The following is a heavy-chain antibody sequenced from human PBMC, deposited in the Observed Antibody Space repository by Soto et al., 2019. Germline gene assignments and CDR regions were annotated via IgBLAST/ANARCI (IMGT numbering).Heavy chain of an antibody. Sequence: QVQLVESGGGVVQPGRSPRLSCAASGFTFSDYGMHWVRQAPGKGLEWVAIIWYDGTNKYYAESVKGRFTISRDNSKNTLSLQMSSLRAEDTAVYYCTRDIAMGAYIDAFDIWGQGTMVTVSS. CDR1: GFTFSDYG. D-gene: IGHD6-19*01. V-gene: IGHV3-33*01. J-gene: IGHJ3*02. CDR2: IWYDGTNK. CDR3: TRDIAMGAYIDAFDI.